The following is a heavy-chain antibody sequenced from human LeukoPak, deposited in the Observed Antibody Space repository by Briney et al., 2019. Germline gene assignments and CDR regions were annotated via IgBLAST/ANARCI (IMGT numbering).Heavy chain of an antibody. CDR1: GFTFSDYA. CDR3: ARDYWWNYDY. D-gene: IGHD1-7*01. V-gene: IGHV3-30-3*01. CDR2: ILKDGSDK. J-gene: IGHJ4*02. Sequence: GRPLRLSCAASGFTFSDYAMHWVRQAPGKGLEWVAVILKDGSDKYYPGSVRGRFTISRDNSKNTIYLQMDSLRAEDTAIYYCARDYWWNYDYWGQGTLVTVSS.